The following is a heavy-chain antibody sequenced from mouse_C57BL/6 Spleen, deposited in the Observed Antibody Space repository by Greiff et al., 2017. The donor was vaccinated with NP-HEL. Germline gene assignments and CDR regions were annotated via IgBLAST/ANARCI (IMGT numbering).Heavy chain of an antibody. D-gene: IGHD1-1*01. CDR3: ARPGSSPPNAMDY. Sequence: VQLQQSGAELVKPGASVKMSCKASGYTFTSYWITWVKQRPGQGLEWIGDIYPGSGSTNYNEKFKSKATLTVDTSSSTAYMQLSSLTSEDSAVYYCARPGSSPPNAMDYWGQGTSVTVSS. CDR1: GYTFTSYW. J-gene: IGHJ4*01. V-gene: IGHV1-55*01. CDR2: IYPGSGST.